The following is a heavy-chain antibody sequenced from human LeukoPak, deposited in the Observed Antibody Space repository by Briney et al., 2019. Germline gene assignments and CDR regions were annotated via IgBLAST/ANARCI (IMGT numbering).Heavy chain of an antibody. CDR1: GYTFTNYG. J-gene: IGHJ4*02. Sequence: GASVKVSCKASGYTFTNYGISWVRQAPGQGLEWMGWIIAYNGNTNYAQRLQDRVTMTTDTSTSTAYMELRSLRSDDTAVYYCARLLSDGYSPFDSWGQGTPVTVSS. D-gene: IGHD5-24*01. CDR3: ARLLSDGYSPFDS. CDR2: IIAYNGNT. V-gene: IGHV1-18*01.